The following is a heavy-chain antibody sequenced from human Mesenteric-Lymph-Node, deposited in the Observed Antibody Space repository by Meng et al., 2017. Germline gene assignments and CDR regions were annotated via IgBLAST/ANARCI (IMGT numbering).Heavy chain of an antibody. V-gene: IGHV1-69*06. D-gene: IGHD3-10*01. Sequence: SVKVSCKASGGTFSSYAISWVRQAPGQGLEWMGGIIPIFGTANYAQKFQGRVTITADKSTSTAYMELNSLRAEDTAVYYCAGDMVRGVTYRNDAFDIWGQGTMVTVSS. CDR3: AGDMVRGVTYRNDAFDI. CDR2: IIPIFGTA. CDR1: GGTFSSYA. J-gene: IGHJ3*02.